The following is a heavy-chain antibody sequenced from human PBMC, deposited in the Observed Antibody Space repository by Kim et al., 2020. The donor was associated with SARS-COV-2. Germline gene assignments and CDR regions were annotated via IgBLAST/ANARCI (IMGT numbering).Heavy chain of an antibody. J-gene: IGHJ4*02. CDR1: GFTFSSYT. Sequence: GGSLRLSCTSSGFTFSSYTMNWVRQSPRKGLEWVSSISGDGSRISYADSVRGRFTVSRDNSKNSLYLEMDSLRGDDTAVYYCVKDRHPVGVGMPTIYYFDYWGQGTLITVSS. V-gene: IGHV3-21*04. D-gene: IGHD1-26*01. CDR3: VKDRHPVGVGMPTIYYFDY. CDR2: ISGDGSRI.